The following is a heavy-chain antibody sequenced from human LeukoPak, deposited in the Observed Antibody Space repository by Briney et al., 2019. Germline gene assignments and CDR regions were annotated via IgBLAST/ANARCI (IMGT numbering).Heavy chain of an antibody. CDR3: ARGAEYYAIWRGYAGYSDY. J-gene: IGHJ4*02. Sequence: SETLSLTCTVSGYSISNGYYWGWIRPPPGKGLEWVGSISHRGSTYYNPSLRSRITISLDRSKQNFSLKLTSVTAADTALYFCARGAEYYAIWRGYAGYSDYWGQGISVTVSS. D-gene: IGHD3-3*01. CDR1: GYSISNGYY. CDR2: ISHRGST. V-gene: IGHV4-38-2*02.